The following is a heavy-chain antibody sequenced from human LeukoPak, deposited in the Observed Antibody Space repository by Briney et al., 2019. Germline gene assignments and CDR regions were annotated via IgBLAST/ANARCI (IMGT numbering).Heavy chain of an antibody. CDR3: ARERLYCSGGSCYSWLDY. CDR2: IYYSGST. D-gene: IGHD2-15*01. CDR1: GGSISSYY. J-gene: IGHJ4*02. Sequence: SETLSLTCTVSGGSISSYYWSWIRQPPGKGLEGIGDIYYSGSTNYNPSLKSRVTISVDTSKNQFSLKLSSVTAADTAVYYCARERLYCSGGSCYSWLDYWGQGTLVTVSS. V-gene: IGHV4-59*01.